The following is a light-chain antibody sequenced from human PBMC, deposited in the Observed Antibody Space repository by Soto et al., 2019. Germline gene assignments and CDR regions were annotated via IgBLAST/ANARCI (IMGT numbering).Light chain of an antibody. V-gene: IGLV2-11*01. CDR1: SSDVGGYYY. CDR3: CSYAGSFAFPYD. CDR2: DVT. J-gene: IGLJ1*01. Sequence: QSALNQPRSVSGSPGQSVTIACPGTSSDVGGYYYVSWYQQHPGKAPELIIYDVTRRPSGVPDRFSGSKSGNTASLTISGLQGEDEADYYCCSYAGSFAFPYDFGTGTKGTVL.